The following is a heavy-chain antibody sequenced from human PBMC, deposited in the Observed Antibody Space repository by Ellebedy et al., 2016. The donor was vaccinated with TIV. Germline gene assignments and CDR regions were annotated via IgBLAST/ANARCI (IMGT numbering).Heavy chain of an antibody. CDR3: GRGITARKANRAVDY. CDR2: IWYDGSNK. Sequence: GESLKISCAASGFTFSSYGMHWVRQAPVQGLEWVAVIWYDGSNKYYADSVKGRFTIPRENAKNSLYLQMNSLRGEDTAVYYCGRGITARKANRAVDYWGQGTLVTVSS. J-gene: IGHJ4*02. V-gene: IGHV3-33*08. D-gene: IGHD3-16*01. CDR1: GFTFSSYG.